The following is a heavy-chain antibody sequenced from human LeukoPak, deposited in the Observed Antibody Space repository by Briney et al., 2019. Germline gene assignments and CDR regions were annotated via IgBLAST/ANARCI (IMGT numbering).Heavy chain of an antibody. J-gene: IGHJ4*02. D-gene: IGHD3-3*01. Sequence: PGGSLRLSCAASGFTFNRCWIHWVRQAPGKGLEWVSYVSNDGSGTTYADSVRGRFTISRDNAKNTLFLQMSSLSAEDTAVYYCARISRRRGVDNWGQGTLVTVSS. CDR2: VSNDGSGT. CDR1: GFTFNRCW. CDR3: ARISRRRGVDN. V-gene: IGHV3-74*01.